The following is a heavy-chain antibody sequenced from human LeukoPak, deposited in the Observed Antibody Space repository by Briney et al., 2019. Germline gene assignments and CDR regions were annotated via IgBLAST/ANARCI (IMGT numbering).Heavy chain of an antibody. J-gene: IGHJ4*02. CDR3: ARDRGSYRPYYFDY. V-gene: IGHV3-7*01. CDR2: IKQDGSEK. Sequence: GGSLRLSCAASGFRFSLYEMNWARQAPGKGLEWVANIKQDGSEKYYVDSVKGRFTISRDNAKNSLYLQMNSLRAEDTAVYYCARDRGSYRPYYFDYWGQGTLVTVSS. CDR1: GFRFSLYE. D-gene: IGHD3-16*02.